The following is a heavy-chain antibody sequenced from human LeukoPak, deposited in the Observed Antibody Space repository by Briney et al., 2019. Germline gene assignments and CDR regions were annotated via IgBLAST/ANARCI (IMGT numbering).Heavy chain of an antibody. CDR3: ARDFPTSTSWYYFDL. Sequence: GGSLRLSCAASGFTFSDYSMNWVRQAPGKGLEWLSYISSTSDNKYHADSVKGRFTISRDNSKNSLYLQMNSLRGDDTAIYYCARDFPTSTSWYYFDLWGQGALVVVSS. CDR2: ISSTSDNK. CDR1: GFTFSDYS. J-gene: IGHJ4*02. D-gene: IGHD2-2*01. V-gene: IGHV3-48*04.